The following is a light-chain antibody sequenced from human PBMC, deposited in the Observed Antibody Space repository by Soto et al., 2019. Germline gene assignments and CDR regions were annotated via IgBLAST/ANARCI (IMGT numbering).Light chain of an antibody. CDR3: QQYHSYPLT. Sequence: DIQMTQSPSTLSASVGDRVTITCRASQSISSWLAWYQQKPGKAPKLLIYDASSLESGVPSRFSGSGSGTEFTLPISSLQPDDFATYYCQQYHSYPLTFGGGTKVEIK. CDR2: DAS. J-gene: IGKJ4*01. CDR1: QSISSW. V-gene: IGKV1-5*01.